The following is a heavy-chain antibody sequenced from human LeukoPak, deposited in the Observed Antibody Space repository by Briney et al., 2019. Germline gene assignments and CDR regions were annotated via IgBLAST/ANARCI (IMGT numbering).Heavy chain of an antibody. CDR3: AREGGPYRPLDY. J-gene: IGHJ4*02. CDR1: GGSISTTNW. Sequence: SETLSLTCGVSGGSISTTNWWTWVRQPPGEGLEWIGEVHLSGRTHYNPSLESRVTMSVDMSENHISLRLTSVTAADSAVYYCAREGGPYRPLDYSGQGTLVTVSS. V-gene: IGHV4-4*02. CDR2: VHLSGRT.